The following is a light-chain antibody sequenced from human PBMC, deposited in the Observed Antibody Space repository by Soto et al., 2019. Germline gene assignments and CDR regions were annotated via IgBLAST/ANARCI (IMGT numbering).Light chain of an antibody. CDR3: QQHSNWPLT. V-gene: IGKV3D-20*02. J-gene: IGKJ4*01. CDR1: QTVDRNY. Sequence: EIVLTQSPGILSLSPGEGATLSCRASQTVDRNYFAWYQQKPGQAPRLLIYGISSRATGIPDRFRGSGSGTDFTLTISRLEPEDFTVYYCQQHSNWPLTFGGGTKVDIK. CDR2: GIS.